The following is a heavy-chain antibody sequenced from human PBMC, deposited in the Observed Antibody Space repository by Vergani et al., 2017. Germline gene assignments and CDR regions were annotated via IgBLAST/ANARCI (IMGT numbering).Heavy chain of an antibody. V-gene: IGHV3-30*18. Sequence: QVQLVESGGGVVQPGRSLRLSCAASGFTFSSYGMHWVRQAPGKGLEWVAVISYDGSNKYYADSVKGRFTIYRDNSKNTLYLQMNSLRAEDTAVYYCAKAQWELLCDYWGQGTLVTVSS. J-gene: IGHJ4*02. CDR1: GFTFSSYG. CDR3: AKAQWELLCDY. D-gene: IGHD1-26*01. CDR2: ISYDGSNK.